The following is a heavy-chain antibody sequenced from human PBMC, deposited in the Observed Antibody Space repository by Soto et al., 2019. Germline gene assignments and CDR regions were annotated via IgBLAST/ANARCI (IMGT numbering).Heavy chain of an antibody. CDR1: GGTFSSYA. Sequence: QVQLVQSGAEVKKPGSSVKVSCKASGGTFSSYAISWVRQAPGQGLEWMGGIIPISGTANYAQKFQGRVTITADESTSTAYMELSSLRSEDTAVYYCARSQGSSTSLEIYYYYDYGVDVWGQGTTVTVSS. CDR3: ARSQGSSTSLEIYYYYDYGVDV. J-gene: IGHJ6*02. V-gene: IGHV1-69*01. D-gene: IGHD2-2*01. CDR2: IIPISGTA.